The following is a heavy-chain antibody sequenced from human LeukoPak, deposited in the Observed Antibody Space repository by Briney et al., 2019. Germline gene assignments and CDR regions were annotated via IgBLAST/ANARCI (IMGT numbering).Heavy chain of an antibody. D-gene: IGHD3-10*01. CDR2: INPNSGGT. V-gene: IGHV1-2*02. J-gene: IGHJ6*03. Sequence: GASVKVSCKASGYTFTGYYMHWVRQAPGQGLEWMGWINPNSGGTNYAQKFQGRVTMTRDTSISTAYMELSRLRSDDTAVYYCARGEVSSGSYSGHYYYYYYMDVWGKGTTVTISS. CDR3: ARGEVSSGSYSGHYYYYYYMDV. CDR1: GYTFTGYY.